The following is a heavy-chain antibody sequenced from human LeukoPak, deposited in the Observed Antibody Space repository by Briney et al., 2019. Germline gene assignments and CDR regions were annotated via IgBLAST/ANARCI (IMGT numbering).Heavy chain of an antibody. CDR1: SYSISSGYY. J-gene: IGHJ5*02. CDR3: ARLRGATVAHNWFGP. Sequence: SETLSLTCTVSSYSISSGYYWGWIRQPPGKGLEWIGSMYHSGSTYYNPSLKSRVTISVDTSKNQFSLKLSSVTAADTAVYYCARLRGATVAHNWFGPWGQGTLVTVSS. CDR2: MYHSGST. V-gene: IGHV4-38-2*02. D-gene: IGHD6-19*01.